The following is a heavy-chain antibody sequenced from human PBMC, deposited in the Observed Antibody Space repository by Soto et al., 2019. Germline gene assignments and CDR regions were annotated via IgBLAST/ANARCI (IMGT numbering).Heavy chain of an antibody. J-gene: IGHJ4*02. V-gene: IGHV1-69*02. Sequence: QVQLVQSGAEVKKHGSSLRVSCKASGDTFTFYSINWVRQSPGLGLEWMGRINPILSMSNYAQRFQGRVTMTADKSTSTAYMELCSLRSEATAMYYCASSYGSGYRAFDYWGQGALVTVSS. CDR3: ASSYGSGYRAFDY. CDR2: INPILSMS. D-gene: IGHD3-10*01. CDR1: GDTFTFYS.